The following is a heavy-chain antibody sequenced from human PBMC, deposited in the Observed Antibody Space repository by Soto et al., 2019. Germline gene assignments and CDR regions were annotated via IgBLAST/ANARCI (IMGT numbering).Heavy chain of an antibody. Sequence: VGSLRLSCAASGFTFSSYGMHWVRQAPGKGLEWVAVISYDGSNKYYADSVKGRFTISRDNSKNTLYLQMNSLRAEDTAVYYCAKDAYGEWGQGTLVTVSS. V-gene: IGHV3-30*18. J-gene: IGHJ4*02. CDR3: AKDAYGE. CDR2: ISYDGSNK. D-gene: IGHD4-17*01. CDR1: GFTFSSYG.